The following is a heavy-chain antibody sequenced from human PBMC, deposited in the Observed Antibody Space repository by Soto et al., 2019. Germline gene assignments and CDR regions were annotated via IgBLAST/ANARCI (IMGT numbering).Heavy chain of an antibody. CDR1: GGSISSSSYY. Sequence: TLSLTCTVSGGSISSSSYYWGWIRQPPGKGLEWIGSIYYSGSTYYNPSLKSRVTISVDTSKNQFSLKLSSVTAADTAVYYCARQAVAGLDYYYYGMDVWGQGTTVTVSS. V-gene: IGHV4-39*01. D-gene: IGHD6-19*01. J-gene: IGHJ6*02. CDR3: ARQAVAGLDYYYYGMDV. CDR2: IYYSGST.